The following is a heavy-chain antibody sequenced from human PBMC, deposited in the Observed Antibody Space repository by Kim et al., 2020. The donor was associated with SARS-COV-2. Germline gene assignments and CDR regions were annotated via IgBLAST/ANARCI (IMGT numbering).Heavy chain of an antibody. V-gene: IGHV3-33*01. CDR2: IWYDGSNK. J-gene: IGHJ6*02. CDR3: ARENTPYPRMTTALLYYYYDGMDV. CDR1: GFTFSSYG. Sequence: GGSLRLSCAAFGFTFSSYGMHWVRQAPGKGLEWVAVIWYDGSNKYYADSVKGRFTISRDNSKNTLDLQMNSLRAEDTAVYYCARENTPYPRMTTALLYYYYDGMDVWGQGTTVTVSS. D-gene: IGHD1-1*01.